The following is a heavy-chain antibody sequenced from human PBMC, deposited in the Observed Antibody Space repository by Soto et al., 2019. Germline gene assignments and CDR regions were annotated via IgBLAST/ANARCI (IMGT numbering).Heavy chain of an antibody. CDR3: AKGRSSMIVVVMDY. CDR1: GFNFDDSA. V-gene: IGHV3-9*01. J-gene: IGHJ4*02. CDR2: ITWNSGHI. D-gene: IGHD3-22*01. Sequence: GGSLRLSCVASGFNFDDSAMNWVRQVPGKGLEWVSGITWNSGHILYADSVKGRFTISRDNAKKSLYLELNSLRPEDTALYYCAKGRSSMIVVVMDYWGQRTPVTVSS.